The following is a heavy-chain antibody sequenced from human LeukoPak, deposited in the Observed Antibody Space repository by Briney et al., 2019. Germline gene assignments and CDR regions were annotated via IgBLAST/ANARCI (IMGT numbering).Heavy chain of an antibody. D-gene: IGHD4-17*01. CDR2: IYYSGST. CDR1: GGSISSYY. J-gene: IGHJ4*02. Sequence: SETLSLTCTVSGGSISSYYWSWIRQPPGKGLEWIGYIYYSGSTNYNPSLKSRVTISVDTSKNQFSLKLSSVTAADTAVYYCARGHTVTMFDYWGQGTLVTVSS. CDR3: ARGHTVTMFDY. V-gene: IGHV4-59*01.